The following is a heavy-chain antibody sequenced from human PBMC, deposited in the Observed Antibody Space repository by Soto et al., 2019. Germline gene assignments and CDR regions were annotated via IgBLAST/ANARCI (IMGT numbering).Heavy chain of an antibody. CDR1: GFTFSSYW. J-gene: IGHJ6*03. CDR2: IKQDGSEK. V-gene: IGHV3-7*01. Sequence: GGSLRLSCAASGFTFSSYWMSWVRQAPGKGLEWVANIKQDGSEKYYVDSVKGRFTISRDNAKNSLYLQMNSLRAEDTAVYYCARARAHYYGSGSYPYYYYYYMDVWGKGTTVTVSS. D-gene: IGHD3-10*01. CDR3: ARARAHYYGSGSYPYYYYYYMDV.